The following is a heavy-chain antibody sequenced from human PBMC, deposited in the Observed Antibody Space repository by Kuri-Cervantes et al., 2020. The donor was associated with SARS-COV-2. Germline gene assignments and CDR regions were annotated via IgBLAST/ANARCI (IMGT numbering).Heavy chain of an antibody. J-gene: IGHJ3*02. CDR2: IYTSGST. D-gene: IGHD1-20*01. V-gene: IGHV4-4*09. CDR1: GGSFSGYY. Sequence: GSLRLSCAVYGGSFSGYYWSWIRQPAGKGLEWIGYIYTSGSTNYNPSLKSRVTISVDTSKNQFSLKLSSVTAADTAVYYCARDLTYNWNLAHYAFDIWGQGTMVTVSS. CDR3: ARDLTYNWNLAHYAFDI.